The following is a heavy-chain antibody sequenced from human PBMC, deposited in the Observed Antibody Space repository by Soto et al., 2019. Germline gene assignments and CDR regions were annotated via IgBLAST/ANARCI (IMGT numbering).Heavy chain of an antibody. CDR1: GFTFSSYW. Sequence: LSLTCAASGFTFSSYWMHWVRQAPGKGLVWVSRINSDGSSTSYADSVKGRFTISRDNAKNTLYLQMNSLRAEDTAVYYCARAPPYSSSPGDYWGQGTLVTVSS. CDR2: INSDGSST. J-gene: IGHJ4*02. CDR3: ARAPPYSSSPGDY. V-gene: IGHV3-74*01. D-gene: IGHD6-6*01.